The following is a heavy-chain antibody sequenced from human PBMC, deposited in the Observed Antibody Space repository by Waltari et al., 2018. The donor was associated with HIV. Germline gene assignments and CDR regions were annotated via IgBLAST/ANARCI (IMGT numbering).Heavy chain of an antibody. CDR1: GFTFGSHW. CDR2: MNNEGSVK. V-gene: IGHV3-74*02. J-gene: IGHJ6*02. CDR3: VKDVSAEHYGFYYSGLDV. D-gene: IGHD2-15*01. Sequence: VESGGILVQPGGSLKISCATSGFTFGSHWMHWVRRSPGKGLVLVSRMNNEGSVKKDGDSVAGRCTISRYNSRNILFLDMKSLRVEDSGIDYCVKDVSAEHYGFYYSGLDVWGQGTTVTV.